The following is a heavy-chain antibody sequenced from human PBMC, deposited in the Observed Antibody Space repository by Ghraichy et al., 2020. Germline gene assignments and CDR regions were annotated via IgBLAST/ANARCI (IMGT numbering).Heavy chain of an antibody. V-gene: IGHV4-61*01. CDR1: GGSVSSGSYY. CDR3: ARDEGTDPYNWFDP. CDR2: IYYSGST. Sequence: TLSLTCTVSGGSVSSGSYYWSWIRQPPGKGLEWIGYIYYSGSTNYNPSLKSRVTISVDTSKNQFSLKLSSVTAADTAVYYCARDEGTDPYNWFDPWGQGTLVTVSS. J-gene: IGHJ5*02.